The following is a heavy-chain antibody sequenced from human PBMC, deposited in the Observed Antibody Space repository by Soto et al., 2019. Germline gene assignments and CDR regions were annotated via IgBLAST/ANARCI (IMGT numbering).Heavy chain of an antibody. V-gene: IGHV3-74*03. J-gene: IGHJ4*02. Sequence: PGGSLRLSCAASGFSFSRFWMHWVRQAPGKGLVWVSRIYSDGSGPMYADSAKGRFTISRDNAKSTLYLQMNSLRAEDTAVYYCATLNSFGSDYWGQGTLVTVSS. D-gene: IGHD5-18*01. CDR2: IYSDGSGP. CDR1: GFSFSRFW. CDR3: ATLNSFGSDY.